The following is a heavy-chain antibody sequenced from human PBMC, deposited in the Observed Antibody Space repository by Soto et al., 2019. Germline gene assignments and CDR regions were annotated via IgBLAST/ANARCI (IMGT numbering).Heavy chain of an antibody. CDR3: ARESVLWFGMWGSGAFDI. CDR2: INAGNGNT. J-gene: IGHJ3*02. CDR1: GYTFTSYA. Sequence: QVQLVQSGAEEKKPGASVKVSCKASGYTFTSYAMHWVRQAPGQRLEWMGWINAGNGNTKYSQNFQGRVTITRDTSASTAYMEPSSLRSEDTAVYYCARESVLWFGMWGSGAFDICGQGTMVTVSS. V-gene: IGHV1-3*05. D-gene: IGHD3-10*01.